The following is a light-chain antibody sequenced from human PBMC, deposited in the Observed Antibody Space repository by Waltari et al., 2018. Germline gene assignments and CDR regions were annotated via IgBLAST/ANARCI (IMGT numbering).Light chain of an antibody. V-gene: IGLV1-47*01. Sequence: QSVLTQPPSASGTPGQRVPISCSGRSSTIGNHYVYWYQQSRGAAPKLLIYRHDQRPSGVPDRFSGSKSGTSASLAISGLRSEDEAAYYCAAWDDSLTAYVFGSGTKVTVL. J-gene: IGLJ1*01. CDR3: AAWDDSLTAYV. CDR1: SSTIGNHY. CDR2: RHD.